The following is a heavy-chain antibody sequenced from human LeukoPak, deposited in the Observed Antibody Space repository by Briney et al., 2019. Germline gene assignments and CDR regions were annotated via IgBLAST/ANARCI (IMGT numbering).Heavy chain of an antibody. CDR2: INPEGSQT. D-gene: IGHD1-20*01. V-gene: IGHV3-7*01. Sequence: GGSLRLSCAASGFTFSSSWMNWVRQPPGKGLEWVGNINPEGSQTRFVDSVMGRFTMSKDNAKNSLYLQMDSLRVEDTAVFYCAAWTDRGYNFWGQGTAVTVSS. CDR1: GFTFSSSW. CDR3: AAWTDRGYNF. J-gene: IGHJ4*02.